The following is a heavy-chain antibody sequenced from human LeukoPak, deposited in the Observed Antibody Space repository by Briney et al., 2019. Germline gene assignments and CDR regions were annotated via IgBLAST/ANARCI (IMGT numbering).Heavy chain of an antibody. Sequence: ASVKVSCKASRYTFTGYYMHWVRQAPGQGLEWMGWINPNSGGTNYAQKFKGRVTMTRDTSISTAYMELSRLRSDDTAVYYCARDPITMVRGVIPQARYYFDYWGQGTLVTVSS. CDR1: RYTFTGYY. V-gene: IGHV1-2*02. D-gene: IGHD3-10*01. CDR2: INPNSGGT. J-gene: IGHJ4*02. CDR3: ARDPITMVRGVIPQARYYFDY.